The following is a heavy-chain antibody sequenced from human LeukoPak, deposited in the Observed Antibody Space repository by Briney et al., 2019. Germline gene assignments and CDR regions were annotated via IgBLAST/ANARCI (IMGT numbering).Heavy chain of an antibody. CDR1: GGSCDDYY. CDR2: IHPSGIF. Sequence: PSETLSLTCDVYGGSCDDYYCSWIRQPPGKGLEWVGEIHPSGIFYYNSSLMSRVTISIDTSKSQFSLRLTSVTAADTASYYCARGRDRSKAGDHWGQGSLVTVSS. J-gene: IGHJ4*02. V-gene: IGHV4-34*01. D-gene: IGHD5-24*01. CDR3: ARGRDRSKAGDH.